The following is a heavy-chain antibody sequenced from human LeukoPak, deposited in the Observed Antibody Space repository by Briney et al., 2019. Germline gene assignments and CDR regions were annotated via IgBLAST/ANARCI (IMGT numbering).Heavy chain of an antibody. CDR1: GFTLSSYA. D-gene: IGHD6-13*01. CDR2: ISFDGSNK. V-gene: IGHV3-30*04. Sequence: GGSLRLSCAASGFTLSSYAMHWVRQAPGKGLEWVAVISFDGSNKYYADSVKGRFTISRDNSKNTLYLQMNSLRAEDTAVYYCAKERDSWYYFDYWGQGTLVTVSS. CDR3: AKERDSWYYFDY. J-gene: IGHJ4*02.